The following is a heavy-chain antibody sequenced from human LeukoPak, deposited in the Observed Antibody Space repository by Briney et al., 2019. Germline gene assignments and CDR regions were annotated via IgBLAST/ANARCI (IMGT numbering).Heavy chain of an antibody. CDR2: IITILGIA. D-gene: IGHD2-15*01. V-gene: IGHV1-69*04. J-gene: IGHJ6*03. Sequence: SVKVSCKASGGTFSSYTISWVRQAPGQGLEWMGRIITILGIANYAQKFQGRVTTTADKSTSTAYMELSSLRSEDTAVYYCARDRGYCSGGSCYSSGNYYYYMDVWGKGTTVTVSS. CDR1: GGTFSSYT. CDR3: ARDRGYCSGGSCYSSGNYYYYMDV.